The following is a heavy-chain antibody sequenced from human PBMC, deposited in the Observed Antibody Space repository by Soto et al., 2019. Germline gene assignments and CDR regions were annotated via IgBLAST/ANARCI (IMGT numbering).Heavy chain of an antibody. CDR1: GGSISSYY. Sequence: SETLSLTCTVSGGSISSYYWSWIRQPPGKGLEWIGYIYYSGSTNYNPPLKSRVTISVDTSKNQFSLKLSSVTAADTAVYYCARRRRVVAAGSDHYYYYMDVWGKGTTVTVSS. J-gene: IGHJ6*03. CDR2: IYYSGST. V-gene: IGHV4-59*08. CDR3: ARRRRVVAAGSDHYYYYMDV. D-gene: IGHD2-15*01.